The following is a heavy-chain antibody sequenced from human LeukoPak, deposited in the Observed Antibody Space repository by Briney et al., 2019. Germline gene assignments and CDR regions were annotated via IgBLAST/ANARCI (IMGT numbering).Heavy chain of an antibody. Sequence: SETLSLICTVSGGSITSYYWSWIRQPPGRGLEWIGYISDDGSTNYNPSLKSRVSLSVDTSKNQFSLNLTSVTAADTAVYFCARASTTFDDWGQGTLVTVSS. V-gene: IGHV4-59*01. CDR1: GGSITSYY. CDR3: ARASTTFDD. CDR2: ISDDGST. D-gene: IGHD1-14*01. J-gene: IGHJ4*02.